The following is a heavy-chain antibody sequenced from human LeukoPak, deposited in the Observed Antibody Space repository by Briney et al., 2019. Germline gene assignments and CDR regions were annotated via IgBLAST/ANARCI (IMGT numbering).Heavy chain of an antibody. V-gene: IGHV3-7*01. D-gene: IGHD3-16*02. Sequence: GGSLRLSCAASGFTFSSYWMSWVRQAPGKGLEWVANIKQDGSEKYCVDSVKGRFTISRDNAKNSLYLQMNSLRAEDTAVYYCARDLYDYVWGSYRSLGIDYWGQGTLVTVSS. CDR1: GFTFSSYW. CDR3: ARDLYDYVWGSYRSLGIDY. CDR2: IKQDGSEK. J-gene: IGHJ4*02.